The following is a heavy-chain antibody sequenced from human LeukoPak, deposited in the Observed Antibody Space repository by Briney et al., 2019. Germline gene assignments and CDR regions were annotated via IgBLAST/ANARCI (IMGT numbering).Heavy chain of an antibody. CDR3: ARGDWFDP. D-gene: IGHD2-21*01. V-gene: IGHV1-18*01. CDR1: GYTFTSYD. Sequence: ASVKVSCKASGYTFTSYDINWVRQAPGQGLEWMGWVSGYNGNTNYAQKFEGRVAMTTDTSSTTAYMQLRSLKSDDTAIYYCARGDWFDPWGQGTLVTVSS. J-gene: IGHJ5*02. CDR2: VSGYNGNT.